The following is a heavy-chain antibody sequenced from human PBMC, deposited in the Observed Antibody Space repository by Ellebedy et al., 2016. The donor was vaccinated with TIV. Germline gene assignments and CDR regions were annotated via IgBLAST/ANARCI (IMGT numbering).Heavy chain of an antibody. CDR1: GYTFTSYY. J-gene: IGHJ4*02. V-gene: IGHV1-46*01. D-gene: IGHD3-22*01. CDR2: INPSGGST. CDR3: ARDGGLYDSSGYSLSY. Sequence: ASVKVSCXASGYTFTSYYMYWVRQAPGQGLEWMGIINPSGGSTSYAQKFQGRVTMTRDTSTSTVYMELSSLRSEDTAVYYCARDGGLYDSSGYSLSYWGQGTLVTVSS.